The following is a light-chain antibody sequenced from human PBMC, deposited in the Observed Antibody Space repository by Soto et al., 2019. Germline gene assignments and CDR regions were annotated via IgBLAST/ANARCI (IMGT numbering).Light chain of an antibody. CDR1: QSVSSSF. J-gene: IGKJ2*01. Sequence: DIVLTQSPGTLSLSPGERATLSCRASQSVSSSFLAWYQQKPGQAPRLLIYATSNRATGIPDRFSGSGSGTDFTLTITRLEPEDFAVYYCQQYGSSLYTFGQGTKLEIK. CDR3: QQYGSSLYT. V-gene: IGKV3-20*01. CDR2: ATS.